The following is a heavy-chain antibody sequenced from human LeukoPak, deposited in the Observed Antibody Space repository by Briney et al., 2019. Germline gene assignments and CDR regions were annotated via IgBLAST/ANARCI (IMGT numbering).Heavy chain of an antibody. V-gene: IGHV3-33*01. J-gene: IGHJ6*02. CDR3: ARDRVGIAARPVYYYGMDV. CDR2: IWYDGSNK. CDR1: GFTFSSYG. Sequence: GRSLRLSCAASGFTFSSYGMHWVRQAPGKGLEWMAVIWYDGSNKYYADSVKGRFAISRDNSKNTLYLQMNSLRAEDTAVYYCARDRVGIAARPVYYYGMDVWGQGTTVTVSS. D-gene: IGHD6-6*01.